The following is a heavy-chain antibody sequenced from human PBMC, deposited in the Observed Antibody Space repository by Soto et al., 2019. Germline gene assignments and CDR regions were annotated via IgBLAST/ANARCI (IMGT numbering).Heavy chain of an antibody. Sequence: EVQLLKSGGGLVQPGGSLRLSCAASGFTFSTYAMTWVRQAPGKGLEWVSGISDNGGTTYYADSVKGRFTISRDNSKSTLYLQLNSLRAEDTAVYYCAKGRGTGTTRLGAFDIWGQGTMVTVSS. CDR3: AKGRGTGTTRLGAFDI. J-gene: IGHJ3*02. V-gene: IGHV3-23*01. D-gene: IGHD1-1*01. CDR1: GFTFSTYA. CDR2: ISDNGGTT.